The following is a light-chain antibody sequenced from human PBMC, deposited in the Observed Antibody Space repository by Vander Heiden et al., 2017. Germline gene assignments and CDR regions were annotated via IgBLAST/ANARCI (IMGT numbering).Light chain of an antibody. Sequence: QSALTQPPSASGSPGQSVTISCTGTSSDIGSYDYVAWYQQHPGEAPRLMIFEVSKRPSGVPDRFSGSKSGNTASLTVYGLQVEDEADYYCSSYAGSYIYVFGTGTRVTVL. CDR1: SSDIGSYDY. CDR3: SSYAGSYIYV. CDR2: EVS. J-gene: IGLJ1*01. V-gene: IGLV2-8*01.